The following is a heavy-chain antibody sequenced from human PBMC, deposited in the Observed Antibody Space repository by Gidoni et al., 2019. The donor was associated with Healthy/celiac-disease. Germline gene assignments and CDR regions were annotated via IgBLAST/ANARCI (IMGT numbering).Heavy chain of an antibody. CDR1: GFTFSSYW. V-gene: IGHV3-7*01. J-gene: IGHJ5*02. Sequence: EVQLVESGGGLVQPGGSLRLSGAASGFTFSSYWMSWVRQAPGKGLEGVANIKQDGSEKYYVDSVKCRFTISRDNAKNSLYLQMNSLRAEDTAVYYCAREGYSSSWALAWEHWFDPWGQGTLVTVSS. CDR2: IKQDGSEK. D-gene: IGHD6-13*01. CDR3: AREGYSSSWALAWEHWFDP.